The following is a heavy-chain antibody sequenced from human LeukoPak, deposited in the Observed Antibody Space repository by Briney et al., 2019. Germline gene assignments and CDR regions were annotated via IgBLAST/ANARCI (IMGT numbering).Heavy chain of an antibody. CDR1: GGTFSSYA. Sequence: GASVKVSCKASGGTFSSYAISRVRQAPGQGLEWMGRIIPIFGTANYAQKFQGRVTITTDESTSTAYMELSSLRSEDTAVYYCARDICDILTGYSPGYFDYWGQGTLVTVSS. D-gene: IGHD3-9*01. V-gene: IGHV1-69*05. CDR3: ARDICDILTGYSPGYFDY. J-gene: IGHJ4*01. CDR2: IIPIFGTA.